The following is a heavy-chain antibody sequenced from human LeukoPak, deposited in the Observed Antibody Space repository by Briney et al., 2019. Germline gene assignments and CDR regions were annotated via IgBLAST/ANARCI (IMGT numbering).Heavy chain of an antibody. CDR2: ISISSDKI. Sequence: GGSLRLSCAASGFTFTGYSMNWVRQAPGKGLEWISYISISSDKIYYADSVKGRFTISRDNSENTLYLQMDSLRAEDTAVYYCARDPGVRWLVGFDYWGQGTLVTVSS. CDR3: ARDPGVRWLVGFDY. D-gene: IGHD6-19*01. CDR1: GFTFTGYS. J-gene: IGHJ4*02. V-gene: IGHV3-48*01.